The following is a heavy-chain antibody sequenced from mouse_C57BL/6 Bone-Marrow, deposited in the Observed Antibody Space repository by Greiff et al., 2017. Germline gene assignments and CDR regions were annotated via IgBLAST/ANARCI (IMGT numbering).Heavy chain of an antibody. CDR1: GYTFTDYY. CDR3: ARKAFLLGYYFDY. CDR2: INPNNGGT. D-gene: IGHD1-1*01. J-gene: IGHJ2*01. V-gene: IGHV1-26*01. Sequence: EVQLQQSGPELVKPGASVKISCKASGYTFTDYYMNWVKQSHGKSLEWIGDINPNNGGTSYNQKFKGKATLTVDKSSSTAYIELRSLTSEDSAVYYCARKAFLLGYYFDYWGQGTTLTVSS.